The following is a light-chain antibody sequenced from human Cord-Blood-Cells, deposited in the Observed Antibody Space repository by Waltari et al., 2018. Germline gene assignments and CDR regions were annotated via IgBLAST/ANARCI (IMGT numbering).Light chain of an antibody. J-gene: IGKJ1*01. CDR3: QQYNIYST. Sequence: DIQMTQSPSTLSASVGDRVTITCRASQSIRSWLAWYQQKPGKAPKLLNCKASSLESAVPSMFSGRGSGTEFTLTISSLQPDDFATYYCQQYNIYSTFGQGP. V-gene: IGKV1-5*03. CDR2: KAS. CDR1: QSIRSW.